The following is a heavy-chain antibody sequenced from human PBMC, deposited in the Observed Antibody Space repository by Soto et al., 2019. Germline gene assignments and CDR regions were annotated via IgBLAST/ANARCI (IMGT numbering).Heavy chain of an antibody. V-gene: IGHV1-69*13. J-gene: IGHJ6*02. CDR1: GGTFSSYA. CDR3: ARGSRGYSGYDELPTYYYYYYGMDV. D-gene: IGHD5-12*01. Sequence: SVKVSCKASGGTFSSYAISWVRQAPGQGLEWMGGIIPIFGTANYAQKFQGRVTITADESTSTAYMELSSLRSEDTAVYYCARGSRGYSGYDELPTYYYYYYGMDVWGQGTTVTVSS. CDR2: IIPIFGTA.